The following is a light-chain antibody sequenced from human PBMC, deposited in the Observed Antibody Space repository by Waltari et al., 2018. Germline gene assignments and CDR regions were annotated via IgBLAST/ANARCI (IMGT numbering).Light chain of an antibody. Sequence: QSALPQLPYASASPGQSLTLPCSGPSPALPTHTSVSWYQHHPGRAPKLLIFEASMRPSGVPDRFSGSKSGNTASLTVSGLQTEDEAVYYCSSYAGRDNLLFGGGTKLTVL. CDR2: EAS. V-gene: IGLV2-8*01. CDR3: SSYAGRDNLL. J-gene: IGLJ2*01. CDR1: SPALPTHTS.